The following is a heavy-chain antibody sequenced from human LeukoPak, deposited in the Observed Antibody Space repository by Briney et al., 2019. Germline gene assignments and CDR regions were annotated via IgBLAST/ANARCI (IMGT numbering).Heavy chain of an antibody. V-gene: IGHV3-74*01. D-gene: IGHD3-16*01. J-gene: IGHJ4*02. CDR3: ARRVGTQYYFDY. CDR1: GFTFSSYW. CDR2: INSDGSTT. Sequence: GGSRRLSCAASGFTFSSYWMHWVRQVPGKGLVWVARINSDGSTTSYADSVKGRFTISRDNAKNTLYLQMNSLRAEDTAVYYCARRVGTQYYFDYWGQGTLVTVSS.